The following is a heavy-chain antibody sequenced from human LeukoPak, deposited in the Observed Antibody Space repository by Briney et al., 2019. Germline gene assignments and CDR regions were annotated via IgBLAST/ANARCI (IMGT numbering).Heavy chain of an antibody. CDR1: GYTFTGYY. Sequence: ASVKVSCKASGYTFTGYYMHWVRQAPGQGLEWMGWINPNSGGTNYAQKFRGRVTMTRDTSISTAYMELSRLRSDDTAVYYCARDSRWSAHAFDIWGQGTMVTVSS. J-gene: IGHJ3*02. CDR2: INPNSGGT. D-gene: IGHD3-3*01. V-gene: IGHV1-2*02. CDR3: ARDSRWSAHAFDI.